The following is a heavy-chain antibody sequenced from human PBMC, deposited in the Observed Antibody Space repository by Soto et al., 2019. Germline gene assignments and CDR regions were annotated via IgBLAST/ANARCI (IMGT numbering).Heavy chain of an antibody. Sequence: PGDSLKISCKGSGYSFTSYWIGWVRQMPGKGLEWMGIIYPGDSDTRYSPSFQGQVTISADKSISTAYLQWSSLKASDTAMYYCARISRDGSSSGLHYYGMDVWGKGTTVTVSS. CDR2: IYPGDSDT. CDR3: ARISRDGSSSGLHYYGMDV. CDR1: GYSFTSYW. J-gene: IGHJ6*04. V-gene: IGHV5-51*01. D-gene: IGHD6-6*01.